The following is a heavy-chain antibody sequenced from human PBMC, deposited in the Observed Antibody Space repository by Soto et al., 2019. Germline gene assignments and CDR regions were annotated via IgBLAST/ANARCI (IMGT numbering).Heavy chain of an antibody. Sequence: PSETLSLTCTVSGGSISSSSYCWGWIRQPPGKGLEWIGYIYYSGSTNYNPSLKSRVTISVDTSKNQFSLKLSSVTAADTAVYYCARENRYDYIWGSYRYIDYWGQGTLVTVSS. CDR1: GGSISSSSYC. CDR3: ARENRYDYIWGSYRYIDY. D-gene: IGHD3-16*02. CDR2: IYYSGST. J-gene: IGHJ4*02. V-gene: IGHV4-61*01.